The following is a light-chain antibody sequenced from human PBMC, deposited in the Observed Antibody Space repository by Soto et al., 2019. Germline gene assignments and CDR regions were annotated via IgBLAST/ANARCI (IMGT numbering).Light chain of an antibody. V-gene: IGKV1-39*01. CDR1: QSISRY. CDR2: VAS. CDR3: QQSYGTPIT. J-gene: IGKJ5*01. Sequence: DIQITQSPSTLSACLVDTVTITCRASQSISRYLNWYQQKPGKAPNLLIYVASSLQSEVPSRFSGSGSGTDFTLTITSLQPEDFATYYCQQSYGTPITFGQGTRLEI.